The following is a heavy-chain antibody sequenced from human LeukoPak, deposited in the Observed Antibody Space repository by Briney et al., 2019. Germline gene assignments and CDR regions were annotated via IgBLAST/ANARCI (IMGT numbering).Heavy chain of an antibody. CDR1: GYTFTSYG. J-gene: IGHJ6*02. Sequence: ASVKVSCKASGYTFTSYGISWVRQAPGQGLEWMGWISAYNGNTNYAQKLQGRVTMTTDTSTSTAYMELRSLRSDDTAVYYCAREPVVTATYYYYYGMDVWGQGTTVTVSS. CDR2: ISAYNGNT. V-gene: IGHV1-18*01. CDR3: AREPVVTATYYYYYGMDV. D-gene: IGHD2-21*02.